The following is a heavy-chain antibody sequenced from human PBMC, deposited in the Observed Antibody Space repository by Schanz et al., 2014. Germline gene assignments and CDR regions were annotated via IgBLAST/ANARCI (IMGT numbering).Heavy chain of an antibody. CDR3: AKDAENTAMITDYFDY. V-gene: IGHV3-23*01. CDR2: VSSRSDEI. Sequence: EVQLLESGGGLVQPGGSLRLSCSASTFTFDHYAMTWVRQAPGKGLEWVAAVSSRSDEIKYADSVRGRFTISRDNSKTTVYLQMNSLRAKDTAVYYCAKDAENTAMITDYFDYWGQGTLVTVSS. J-gene: IGHJ4*02. CDR1: TFTFDHYA. D-gene: IGHD5-18*01.